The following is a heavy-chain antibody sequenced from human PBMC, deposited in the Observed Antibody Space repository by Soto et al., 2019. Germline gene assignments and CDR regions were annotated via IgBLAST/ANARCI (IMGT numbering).Heavy chain of an antibody. CDR2: INHSGST. CDR3: ARAKPHGAASYLLRIGYYFDH. D-gene: IGHD3-10*01. J-gene: IGHJ4*02. V-gene: IGHV4-34*01. Sequence: QVQLQQWGAGLLKPSETLSLTCAVYGGSFSGYYWSWIRQPPGKGLEWIGEINHSGSTNYNPSLKSRVTISVDTAKSRCSPKLNSVTAAKTAVYYCARAKPHGAASYLLRIGYYFDHWGQGTLVTVSS. CDR1: GGSFSGYY.